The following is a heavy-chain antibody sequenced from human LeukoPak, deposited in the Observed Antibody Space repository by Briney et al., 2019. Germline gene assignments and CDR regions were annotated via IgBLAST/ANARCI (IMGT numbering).Heavy chain of an antibody. Sequence: SETLSLTCTVSGGSISSYYWSWIRQPPGKGLEWIGYIYYSGSTNYNPSLKSRVTISVDTSIDTAYLQWSSVRASDTAMYYCARLLAAPYYINYWGQGTLVTVSS. CDR3: ARLLAAPYYINY. D-gene: IGHD6-25*01. V-gene: IGHV4-59*12. CDR1: GGSISSYY. J-gene: IGHJ4*02. CDR2: IYYSGST.